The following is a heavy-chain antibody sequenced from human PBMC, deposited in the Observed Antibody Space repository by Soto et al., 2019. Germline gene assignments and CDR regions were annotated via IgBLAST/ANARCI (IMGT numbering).Heavy chain of an antibody. CDR3: AKDGGSVCSGGTCYFQAPDY. Sequence: GGSLRLSCAASGFTFSSYAMSWVRQAPGKALEWVSGIDGSGRNTYYADSVKGRFTISRDNSKNTLSVQMDSLRVEDTALYYCAKDGGSVCSGGTCYFQAPDYWGQGTLVTVSS. CDR2: IDGSGRNT. CDR1: GFTFSSYA. D-gene: IGHD2-15*01. J-gene: IGHJ4*02. V-gene: IGHV3-23*01.